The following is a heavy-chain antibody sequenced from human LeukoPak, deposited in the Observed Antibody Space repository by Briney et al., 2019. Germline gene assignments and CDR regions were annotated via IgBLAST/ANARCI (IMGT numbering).Heavy chain of an antibody. D-gene: IGHD1-26*01. CDR3: ARDFGYSGSYPDY. J-gene: IGHJ4*02. Sequence: SVKVSCKASGGTFSSYAITWVRQAPGQGLEWRGRIIPILGIANYAQKFQGRVTITADKSTSTAYMDLSSLRSEDTAVYYCARDFGYSGSYPDYWGQGTLVTVSS. V-gene: IGHV1-69*04. CDR1: GGTFSSYA. CDR2: IIPILGIA.